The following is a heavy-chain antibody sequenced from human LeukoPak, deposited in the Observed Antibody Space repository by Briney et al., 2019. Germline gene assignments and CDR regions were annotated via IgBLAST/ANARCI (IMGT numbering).Heavy chain of an antibody. CDR1: GGSFSGYY. CDR3: AREGTDTAAAFDI. J-gene: IGHJ3*02. V-gene: IGHV4-34*01. Sequence: SETLSLTCAVYGGSFSGYYWSWIRQPPGKGLEWIGEINHSGSTNYNPSLKSRVTISVDKSKNQFSLKLSSVTAADTAVYYCAREGTDTAAAFDIWGQGTMVTVSS. CDR2: INHSGST. D-gene: IGHD5-18*01.